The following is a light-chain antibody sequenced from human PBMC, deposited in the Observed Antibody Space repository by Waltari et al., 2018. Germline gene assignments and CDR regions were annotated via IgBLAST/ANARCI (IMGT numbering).Light chain of an antibody. Sequence: SYVLTQPHSVSVAPGKTASITCGGNNIGTKRVNWYQQKPGQAPVLVIFHNGDRPSGIPERFSGSNSGDTATLTITRVEAGDEADYYCQVWDSDTDHFVFGTGTKINVL. V-gene: IGLV3-21*03. CDR2: HNG. J-gene: IGLJ1*01. CDR3: QVWDSDTDHFV. CDR1: NIGTKR.